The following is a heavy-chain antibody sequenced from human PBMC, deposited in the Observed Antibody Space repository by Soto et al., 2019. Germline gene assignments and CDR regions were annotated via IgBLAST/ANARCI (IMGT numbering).Heavy chain of an antibody. CDR2: ISYDGSNK. CDR3: ARPREAYCGGDCPGLDY. D-gene: IGHD2-21*02. Sequence: QVQLVESGGGVVQPGRSLRLSCAASGFTLSSYAMHWVRQAPGKGLEWVAVISYDGSNKYYADSVKGRFTISRDNSKNTLYLQMNSLRAEDTAVYYCARPREAYCGGDCPGLDYWGQGTLVTVSS. V-gene: IGHV3-30-3*01. CDR1: GFTLSSYA. J-gene: IGHJ4*02.